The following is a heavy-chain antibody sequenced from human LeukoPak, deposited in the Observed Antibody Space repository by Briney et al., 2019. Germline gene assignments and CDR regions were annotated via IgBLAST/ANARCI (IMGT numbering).Heavy chain of an antibody. CDR1: GFTFSSYE. CDR3: ARDRSGYIDRPIDY. J-gene: IGHJ4*02. CDR2: ISSSGSTI. Sequence: GGSLRLSCAASGFTFSSYEMNWVRQAPGKGLEWVSYISSSGSTIYYADSVKGRFTISRDNAKNSLYLQMNSLRAEDTAVYYCARDRSGYIDRPIDYWGQVALVTVSS. D-gene: IGHD5-12*01. V-gene: IGHV3-48*03.